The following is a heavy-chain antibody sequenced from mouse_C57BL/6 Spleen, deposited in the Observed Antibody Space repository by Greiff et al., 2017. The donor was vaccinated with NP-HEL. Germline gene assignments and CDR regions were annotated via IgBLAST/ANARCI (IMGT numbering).Heavy chain of an antibody. Sequence: EVQRVESGGGLVKPGGSLKLSCAASGFTFSDYGMHWVRQAPEKGLEWVAYISSGSSTIYYADTVKGRFTISRDTAKNTLFLQMTSLRSEDTAMYYCARTGVDWYFDVWGTGTTVTVSS. CDR3: ARTGVDWYFDV. CDR1: GFTFSDYG. J-gene: IGHJ1*03. CDR2: ISSGSSTI. V-gene: IGHV5-17*01.